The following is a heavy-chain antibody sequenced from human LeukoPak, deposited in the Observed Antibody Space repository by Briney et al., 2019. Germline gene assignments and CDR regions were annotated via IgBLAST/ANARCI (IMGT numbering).Heavy chain of an antibody. CDR1: SYSVSSGYY. J-gene: IGHJ4*02. CDR3: ARSYSYGPYYFDY. CDR2: IYHSGGT. Sequence: SETLSLTCTVSSYSVSSGYYWGWIRQPPGKGLEWIGSIYHSGGTYYNPSLKSRVTISVDTSKNQFSLKLSSVTAADTAVYYCARSYSYGPYYFDYWGQGTLVTVSS. D-gene: IGHD5-18*01. V-gene: IGHV4-38-2*02.